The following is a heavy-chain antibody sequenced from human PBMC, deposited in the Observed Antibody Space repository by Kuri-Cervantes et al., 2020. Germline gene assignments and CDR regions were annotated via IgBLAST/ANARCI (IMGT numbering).Heavy chain of an antibody. V-gene: IGHV3-30-3*01. CDR3: ARVPYYYDSSGYTIDY. J-gene: IGHJ4*02. Sequence: GESLKISCAAPGFTFSSYAMHWVRQAPGKGLEWVAVISYDGSNKYYADSVKGRFTISRDNSKNTLYLQMNSLRAEDTAVYYCARVPYYYDSSGYTIDYWGQGTLVTVSS. CDR2: ISYDGSNK. CDR1: GFTFSSYA. D-gene: IGHD3-22*01.